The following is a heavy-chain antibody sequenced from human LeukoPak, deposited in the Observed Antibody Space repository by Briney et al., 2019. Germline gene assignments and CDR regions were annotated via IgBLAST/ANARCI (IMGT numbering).Heavy chain of an antibody. Sequence: SVKVSCKASGGTFSSYAISWVRQAPGQGLEWMGGIIPIFGTANYAQKFQGRVTITADESTSTAYMELSSLRSEDTAVYYCARASPMYDYGDYWYFDLWGRGTQVTVSS. D-gene: IGHD4-17*01. CDR3: ARASPMYDYGDYWYFDL. J-gene: IGHJ2*01. CDR2: IIPIFGTA. CDR1: GGTFSSYA. V-gene: IGHV1-69*13.